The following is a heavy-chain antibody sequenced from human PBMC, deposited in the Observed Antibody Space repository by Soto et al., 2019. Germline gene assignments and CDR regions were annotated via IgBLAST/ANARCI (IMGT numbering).Heavy chain of an antibody. CDR2: TSGSGGST. J-gene: IGHJ4*02. CDR1: GFTFSSYG. CDR3: AKDVGSSWFRRSQSNEINYFDY. D-gene: IGHD6-13*01. Sequence: EVQLLESGGGLVQPGGSMRLSCAASGFTFSSYGMSWVRQAAGQGLEWVSATSGSGGSTYYADYVQGRFTISRDNSKNTVYLQMNSLRAEDTAVYYCAKDVGSSWFRRSQSNEINYFDYWGQGTVVTVSS. V-gene: IGHV3-23*01.